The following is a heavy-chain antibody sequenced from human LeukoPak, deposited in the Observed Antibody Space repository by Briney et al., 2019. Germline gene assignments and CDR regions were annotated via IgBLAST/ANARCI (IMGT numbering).Heavy chain of an antibody. CDR3: ARGYQAPGYYFDY. CDR1: GGSISSGGYS. D-gene: IGHD2-2*01. J-gene: IGHJ4*02. Sequence: PSETLSLTCAVSGGSISSGGYSWSWIRQPPGKGLEWIGYIYHSGSTYYNPSLKSRVTISVDSSKNQFSLKLSSVTAADTAVYYCARGYQAPGYYFDYWGQGTLVTVSS. V-gene: IGHV4-30-2*01. CDR2: IYHSGST.